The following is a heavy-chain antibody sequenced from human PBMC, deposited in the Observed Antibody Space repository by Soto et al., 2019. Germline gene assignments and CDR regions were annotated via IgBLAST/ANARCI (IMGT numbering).Heavy chain of an antibody. D-gene: IGHD2-15*01. CDR2: ISESGHHT. CDR3: AKSDGCGGGSCYTGTYYYFDF. CDR1: GFTSSTYA. J-gene: IGHJ2*01. V-gene: IGHV3-23*01. Sequence: GGSLRLSCAASGFTSSTYALNWVRQAPGKGLEWVSTISESGHHTYYADSVKGRFTISRDKSKNTLSLQMNSLRPEDTAVYYCAKSDGCGGGSCYTGTYYYFDFWGRGTLVTVSS.